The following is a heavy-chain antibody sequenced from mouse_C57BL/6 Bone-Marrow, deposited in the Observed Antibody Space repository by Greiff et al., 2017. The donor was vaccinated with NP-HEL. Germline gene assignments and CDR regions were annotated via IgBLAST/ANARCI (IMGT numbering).Heavy chain of an antibody. CDR3: ARGARYYGDYFDY. CDR2: IYPGDGDT. Sequence: QVQLQQSGPELVKPGASVKISCKASGYAFSSSWMNWVKQRPGKGLEWIGRIYPGDGDTNYNGKFKGKATLTADKSSSTPYMQLSSLTSEDSAVYFCARGARYYGDYFDYWGQGTTLTVSS. CDR1: GYAFSSSW. V-gene: IGHV1-82*01. D-gene: IGHD1-1*01. J-gene: IGHJ2*01.